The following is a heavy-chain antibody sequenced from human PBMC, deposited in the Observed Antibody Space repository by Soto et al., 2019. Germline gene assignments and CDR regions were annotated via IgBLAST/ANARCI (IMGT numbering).Heavy chain of an antibody. CDR1: GYTFTSYG. CDR3: TFSMDTAMVLFDY. D-gene: IGHD5-18*01. V-gene: IGHV1-69*13. Sequence: ASVKVSCKASGYTFTSYGIIWVRQAPGQGLEWMGGIIPIFGTANYAQKFQGRVTITADESTSTAYMELSSLRSEDTAVYYCTFSMDTAMVLFDYWGQGTLVTVSS. CDR2: IIPIFGTA. J-gene: IGHJ4*02.